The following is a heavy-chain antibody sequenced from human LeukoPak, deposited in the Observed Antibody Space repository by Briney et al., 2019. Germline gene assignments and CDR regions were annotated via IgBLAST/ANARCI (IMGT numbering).Heavy chain of an antibody. Sequence: ASVKVSCKASGYTFAGYYMHWVRQARGQGLEWMGRINPNSGGTNYAQKFQGRVTMTRDTSISTAYMELSRLRSDDTAVYYCSNSAILTGYYPDVWGKGTTVTVSS. CDR3: SNSAILTGYYPDV. V-gene: IGHV1-2*06. CDR2: INPNSGGT. D-gene: IGHD3-9*01. J-gene: IGHJ6*04. CDR1: GYTFAGYY.